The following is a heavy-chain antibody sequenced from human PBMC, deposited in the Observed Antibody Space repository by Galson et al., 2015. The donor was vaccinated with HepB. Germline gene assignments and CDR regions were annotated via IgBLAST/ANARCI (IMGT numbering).Heavy chain of an antibody. CDR2: INPNSGGT. Sequence: SVKVSCKASGSTFTGYYMHWVRQAPGQGLEWMGWINPNSGGTNYAQKFQGWVTITRDTSISTAYMELSRLRSDDTAVYYCARSQYCTNGVCSAQGRNAFDIWGQGTMVPVSS. CDR3: ARSQYCTNGVCSAQGRNAFDI. CDR1: GSTFTGYY. D-gene: IGHD2-8*01. J-gene: IGHJ3*02. V-gene: IGHV1-2*04.